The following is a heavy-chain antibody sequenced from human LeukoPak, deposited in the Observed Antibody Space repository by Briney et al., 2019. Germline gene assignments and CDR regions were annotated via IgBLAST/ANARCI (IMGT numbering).Heavy chain of an antibody. CDR2: IYSGGST. D-gene: IGHD3-3*01. Sequence: GGSLRLSCAASGFTVSSNYMSWVRQAPGKGLEWVSIIYSGGSTFYAASVKGRVTISRENSKNTLYLQMNSLRAEDTAVYYCAKAGNLDFWSGLDYWGQGTLVTVSS. CDR1: GFTVSSNY. V-gene: IGHV3-53*01. J-gene: IGHJ4*02. CDR3: AKAGNLDFWSGLDY.